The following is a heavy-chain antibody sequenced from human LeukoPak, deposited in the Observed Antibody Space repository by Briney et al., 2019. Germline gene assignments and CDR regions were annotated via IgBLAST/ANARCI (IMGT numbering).Heavy chain of an antibody. CDR2: ISSGGSYI. D-gene: IGHD3-9*01. V-gene: IGHV3-21*01. Sequence: GGTLRPSCAASGFTFSSYSMNWVRQAPGKGLEWVSSISSGGSYIYYADSVKGRFTISRDNAKNSLYLQMNSLRAEDTAVYYCARAFDWLLSWTPGDDAFDIWGQGTMVTVSS. CDR3: ARAFDWLLSWTPGDDAFDI. J-gene: IGHJ3*02. CDR1: GFTFSSYS.